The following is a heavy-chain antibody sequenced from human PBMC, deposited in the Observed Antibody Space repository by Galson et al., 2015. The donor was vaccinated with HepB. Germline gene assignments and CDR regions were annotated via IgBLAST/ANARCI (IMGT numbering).Heavy chain of an antibody. Sequence: SLRLSCAASGFTFSNYSMNWVRQAPGKGLEWVSYISSSSSTIYYADSVKGRFTISRDNAKNSLYLQMNSLRAEDTAVYYCARDSTDAWGAFDIWGQGTMVTVSS. D-gene: IGHD1-26*01. CDR2: ISSSSSTI. CDR3: ARDSTDAWGAFDI. CDR1: GFTFSNYS. J-gene: IGHJ3*02. V-gene: IGHV3-48*01.